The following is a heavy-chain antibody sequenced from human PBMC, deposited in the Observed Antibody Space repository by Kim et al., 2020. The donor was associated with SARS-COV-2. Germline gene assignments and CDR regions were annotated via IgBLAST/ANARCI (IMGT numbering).Heavy chain of an antibody. CDR1: GSSYY. Sequence: SETLSLTCTVSGSSYYWGWIRQPPGKGLEWIGTIYYSGSTNYNPSHKSRVTISVDTSKNQFSLKLRSVTAADTAEYYCARPNTSVVVPAAFASHWFDPWG. D-gene: IGHD2-2*01. V-gene: IGHV4-39*01. J-gene: IGHJ5*02. CDR3: ARPNTSVVVPAAFASHWFDP. CDR2: IYYSGST.